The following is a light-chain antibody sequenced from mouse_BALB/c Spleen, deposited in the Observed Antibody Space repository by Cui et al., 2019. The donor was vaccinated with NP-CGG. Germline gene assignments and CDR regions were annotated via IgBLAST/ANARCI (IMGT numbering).Light chain of an antibody. CDR1: TGAVTNSNY. J-gene: IGLJ1*01. CDR3: ALWYSNHWV. V-gene: IGLV1*01. CDR2: GTN. Sequence: QAVLSQEPALTTSPGETVTRTCRSSTGAVTNSNYANWVQEKPDHLFTGLIGGTNNRAPGVPARFSGSLIGYKAALTITGAQTEDEAIYFCALWYSNHWVFGGGTKLTVL.